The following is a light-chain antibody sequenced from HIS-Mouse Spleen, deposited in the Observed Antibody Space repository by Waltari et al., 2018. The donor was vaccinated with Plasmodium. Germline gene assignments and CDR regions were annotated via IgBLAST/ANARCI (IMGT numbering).Light chain of an antibody. CDR1: QSVSSSY. V-gene: IGKV3-20*01. Sequence: EIVLTQSPGTLSLSPGERATISCRASQSVSSSYLAWYQQKPGQAPRLLIYGASSRATGIPDRFSGSGSGTDFTLTISRLEPEDFAVYYCQQYGSSPITFGQGTRLRLN. CDR3: QQYGSSPIT. CDR2: GAS. J-gene: IGKJ5*01.